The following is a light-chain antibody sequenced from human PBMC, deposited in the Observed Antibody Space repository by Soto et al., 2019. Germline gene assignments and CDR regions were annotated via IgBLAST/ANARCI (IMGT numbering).Light chain of an antibody. CDR1: SVDINY. CDR2: EVT. Sequence: QSALTQPPSASGSRGQSVTISCTGTSVDINYVSWFQQHPGKAPKLILCEVTKRPSGVPDRFSGSKSGNTASLTVSGLQDDDEADYCCSSYAGRDIWVFGGGTKLTVL. J-gene: IGLJ3*02. CDR3: SSYAGRDIWV. V-gene: IGLV2-8*01.